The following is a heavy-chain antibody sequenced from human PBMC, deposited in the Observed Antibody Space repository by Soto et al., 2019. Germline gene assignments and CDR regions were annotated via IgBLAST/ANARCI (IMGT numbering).Heavy chain of an antibody. J-gene: IGHJ4*02. Sequence: GGSLGLSCAACGFTFSSYSMNWVRQAPGKGLEWVSSISSTTNYIYYGDSMKGRFTISRDNAKNSLYLEMNSLRAEDTAVYYCARESEDLTSNFDNWGQGTLVTVSS. CDR3: ARESEDLTSNFDN. CDR2: ISSTTNYI. CDR1: GFTFSSYS. V-gene: IGHV3-21*06.